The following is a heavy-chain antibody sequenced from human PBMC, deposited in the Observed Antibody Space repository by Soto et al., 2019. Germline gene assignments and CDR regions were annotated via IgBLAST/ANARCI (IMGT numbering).Heavy chain of an antibody. J-gene: IGHJ6*03. CDR3: ARETPPRDILTGYYPPYYMDV. D-gene: IGHD3-9*01. CDR2: INPNSGGA. Sequence: ASVKDSCKASGYTFTGYYMHWVRQAPGQGLEWMGWINPNSGGANYAQKFQGWVTLTMDTSISTAYMELSRLRSDDTAVYYCARETPPRDILTGYYPPYYMDVWGKGTTVTVSS. V-gene: IGHV1-2*04. CDR1: GYTFTGYY.